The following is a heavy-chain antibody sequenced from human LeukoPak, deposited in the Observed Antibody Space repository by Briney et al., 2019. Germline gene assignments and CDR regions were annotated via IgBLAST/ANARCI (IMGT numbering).Heavy chain of an antibody. CDR1: GGSFSGYY. V-gene: IGHV4-34*01. Sequence: SSETLSLTCAVYGGSFSGYYWSWIRQPPGKGLEWIGEINHSGSTNYNPSLKSRVTISVDTSKNQFSLKLSSVTAADTAVYYCVRERPPYYYGSGSYRAFDIWGQGTMVTVSS. J-gene: IGHJ3*02. CDR3: VRERPPYYYGSGSYRAFDI. D-gene: IGHD3-10*01. CDR2: INHSGST.